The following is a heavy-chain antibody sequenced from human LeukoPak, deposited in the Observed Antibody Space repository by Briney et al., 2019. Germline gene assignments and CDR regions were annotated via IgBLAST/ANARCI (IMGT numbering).Heavy chain of an antibody. CDR3: AKEPDTAILSDAFHV. J-gene: IGHJ3*01. CDR1: GFTFSNYA. D-gene: IGHD5-18*01. CDR2: IPSDGRNV. V-gene: IGHV3-30*18. Sequence: GGSLSLSCAASGFTFSNYAMHWVRQAPGKGLEWVAVIPSDGRNVQYVDSVKGRFTVSRDNSKNTLYLQMNSLRAEDTAVYFCAKEPDTAILSDAFHVWGRGTMVTVSS.